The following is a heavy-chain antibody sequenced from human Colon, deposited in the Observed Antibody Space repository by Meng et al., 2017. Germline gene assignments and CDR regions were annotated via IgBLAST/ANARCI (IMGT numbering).Heavy chain of an antibody. CDR1: RGTISSSSW. J-gene: IGHJ4*02. D-gene: IGHD3-9*01. CDR2: ISQSGTT. V-gene: IGHV4-4*02. CDR3: VGQGMTSYSWGY. Sequence: QRAAPCLVQPSACPPLTCAVSRGTISSSSWWSWLRQPPGKGLEWIGDISQSGTTYYNPSLKSRVTITGDWSKNQFSLNLNSVTAADTALYYCVGQGMTSYSWGYWGQGTLVTVSS.